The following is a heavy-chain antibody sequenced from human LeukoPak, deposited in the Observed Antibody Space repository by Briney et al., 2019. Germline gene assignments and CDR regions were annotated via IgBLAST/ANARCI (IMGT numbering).Heavy chain of an antibody. Sequence: GGSLRLSCVASGFTFSNYWMNWVRQAPGKGLEWVANIKQDGSEKYYVDSVKGRFTTSRDNSKSTLYLEMNSLRAEDTAVYYCTKSRSGSSNWALQVFDNWGQGALVTVSS. D-gene: IGHD4-11*01. CDR1: GFTFSNYW. V-gene: IGHV3-7*03. CDR2: IKQDGSEK. CDR3: TKSRSGSSNWALQVFDN. J-gene: IGHJ4*02.